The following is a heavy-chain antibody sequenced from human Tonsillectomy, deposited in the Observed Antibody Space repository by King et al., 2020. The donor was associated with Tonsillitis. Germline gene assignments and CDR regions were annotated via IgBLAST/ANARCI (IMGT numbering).Heavy chain of an antibody. D-gene: IGHD6-19*01. CDR1: GYSFTSYW. CDR2: IYPGDSDT. Sequence: VQLVQSGAEVKKPGESLKISCKGSGYSFTSYWIGWVRQMPGKGLEWMGIIYPGDSDTRYSLSFQGQVTISADKSISTAYLQWSSLKASDTAMYSCARSPVAGTFVDWFDPWGQGTLVTVSS. V-gene: IGHV5-51*03. CDR3: ARSPVAGTFVDWFDP. J-gene: IGHJ5*02.